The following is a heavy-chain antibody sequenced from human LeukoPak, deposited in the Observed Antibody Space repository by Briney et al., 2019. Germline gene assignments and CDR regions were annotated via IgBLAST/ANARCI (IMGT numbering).Heavy chain of an antibody. Sequence: PGGSLRLSCAASGFTFSSYSMNWVRQAPGKGLEWVSSISGSSSYIYYADSVKGRFTISRDNAKNSLYLQMNSLRAEDTAVYYCARAICSGGSCYEAAYWGQGTLVTVSS. V-gene: IGHV3-21*01. J-gene: IGHJ4*02. CDR2: ISGSSSYI. CDR1: GFTFSSYS. D-gene: IGHD2-15*01. CDR3: ARAICSGGSCYEAAY.